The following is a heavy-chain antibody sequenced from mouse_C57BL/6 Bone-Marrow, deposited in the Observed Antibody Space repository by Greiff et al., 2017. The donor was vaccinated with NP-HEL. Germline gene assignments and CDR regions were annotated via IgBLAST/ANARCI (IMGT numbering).Heavy chain of an antibody. J-gene: IGHJ4*01. CDR2: IRNKANGYPN. D-gene: IGHD2-4*01. V-gene: IGHV7-3*01. Sequence: EVQGVESGGGLVQPGGSLSLSCAASGFTFTDYYMSWVRQPPGKALEWLGFIRNKANGYPNEYSASVKGRFTISRDNTQSILYLHMHALRAEDSATYYCARSIYYDYADDPFYAMDYWGQGTSVTVSS. CDR1: GFTFTDYY. CDR3: ARSIYYDYADDPFYAMDY.